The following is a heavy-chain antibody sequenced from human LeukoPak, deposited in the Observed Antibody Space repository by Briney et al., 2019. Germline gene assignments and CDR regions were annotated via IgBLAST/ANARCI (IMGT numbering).Heavy chain of an antibody. D-gene: IGHD2-21*01. CDR2: IYPGDSDT. CDR3: ARPPYDHTDAFDI. Sequence: GESLKISCKGAGYSFTSYWIGWVRQMPGKGLEWMGIIYPGDSDTRYSPSFQGQVTISADKSISTAYLQWSSLKASDTAMYYCARPPYDHTDAFDIWGQGTMVTVSS. V-gene: IGHV5-51*01. J-gene: IGHJ3*02. CDR1: GYSFTSYW.